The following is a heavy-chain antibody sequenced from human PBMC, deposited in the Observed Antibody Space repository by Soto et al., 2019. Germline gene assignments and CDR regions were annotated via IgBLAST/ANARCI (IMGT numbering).Heavy chain of an antibody. D-gene: IGHD1-26*01. J-gene: IGHJ4*02. V-gene: IGHV1-2*02. CDR1: GYTFNKYY. CDR3: ARDLYPGVVGTTTAGNFDY. Sequence: QVQLVQSGAEVKKPGASVKVSCKASGYTFNKYYIHWVRQAPGQGLEWMGWFNPNGGGTNYAQKFQGRVSMAGDTSIITVYMTLSGLTSDDTAIYYCARDLYPGVVGTTTAGNFDYWGRGTLVTVSS. CDR2: FNPNGGGT.